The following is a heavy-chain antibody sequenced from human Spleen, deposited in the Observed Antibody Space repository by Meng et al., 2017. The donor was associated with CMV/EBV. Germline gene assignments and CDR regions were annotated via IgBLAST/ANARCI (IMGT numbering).Heavy chain of an antibody. D-gene: IGHD2-21*02. V-gene: IGHV1-2*02. J-gene: IGHJ5*02. CDR3: AAPVFGGDSYWWLDP. Sequence: SGYKFTDFYLHWLRQAPGQGPEWMGWINPKDGHTNYVRKFQGRVTMTRDMSTRTAYMELIRLTTDDTAVYFCAAPVFGGDSYWWLDPWGQGTLVTVSS. CDR1: GYKFTDFY. CDR2: INPKDGHT.